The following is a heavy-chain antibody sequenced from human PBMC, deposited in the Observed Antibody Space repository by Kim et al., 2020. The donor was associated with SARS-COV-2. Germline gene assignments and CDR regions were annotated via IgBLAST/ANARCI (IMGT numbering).Heavy chain of an antibody. D-gene: IGHD3-10*02. CDR1: GFTFSNYG. V-gene: IGHV3-74*01. CDR2: ISSDGSTT. Sequence: GGSLRLSCAASGFTFSNYGIKWVRHAPGKGLEWVSRISSDGSTTHYADSVMGRFTLSRDNAENTMYLQMNSLRAEDTAIYYCARGMFRKGFDVWGQGTTVTVSS. J-gene: IGHJ6*02. CDR3: ARGMFRKGFDV.